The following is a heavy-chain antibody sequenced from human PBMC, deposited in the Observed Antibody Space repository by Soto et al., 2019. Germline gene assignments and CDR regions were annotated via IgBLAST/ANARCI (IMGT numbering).Heavy chain of an antibody. CDR2: IGTAGDT. CDR3: ARAHYYGSGMVHYYYYGMDV. J-gene: IGHJ6*02. V-gene: IGHV3-13*01. CDR1: GFTFSIYD. Sequence: GGSLRLSCAASGFTFSIYDMHWVRQATGKGLEWVSAIGTAGDTYYPGSVKGRFTISRENAKNSLYLQMNSLRAGDTAVYYCARAHYYGSGMVHYYYYGMDVWGQGTTVTVSS. D-gene: IGHD3-10*01.